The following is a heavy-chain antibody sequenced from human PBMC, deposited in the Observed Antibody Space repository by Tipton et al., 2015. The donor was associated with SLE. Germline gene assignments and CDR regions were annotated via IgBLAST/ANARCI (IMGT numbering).Heavy chain of an antibody. CDR3: GRGVYSEGSVGMDV. D-gene: IGHD3-22*01. CDR1: GFTFDDYA. CDR2: ISWNSGSI. Sequence: SLRLSCAASGFTFDDYAMHWVRQAPGKGLEWVSGISWNSGSIGYADSVKGRFTISRDNAKNSLYLQMNSLRAEDTALYYCGRGVYSEGSVGMDVWGQGTTVTVSS. V-gene: IGHV3-9*01. J-gene: IGHJ6*02.